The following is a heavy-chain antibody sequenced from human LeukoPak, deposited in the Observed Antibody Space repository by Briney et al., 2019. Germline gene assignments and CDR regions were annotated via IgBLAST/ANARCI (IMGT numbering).Heavy chain of an antibody. V-gene: IGHV1-18*04. CDR3: ARDLDSIIHPD. Sequence: GASVKVSCKASGYTFTNFKIHWVRQAPRQGLEWMGWISAYNGDTSYEQRLQGRVTMTTDTSTNIAYMELRSLRSDDTAVYYCARDLDSIIHPDWGQGTLVIVSS. J-gene: IGHJ4*02. CDR2: ISAYNGDT. CDR1: GYTFTNFK. D-gene: IGHD2-21*01.